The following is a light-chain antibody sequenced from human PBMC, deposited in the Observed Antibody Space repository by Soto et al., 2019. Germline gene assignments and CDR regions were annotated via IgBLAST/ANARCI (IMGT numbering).Light chain of an antibody. CDR2: AAS. J-gene: IGKJ1*01. Sequence: DIQMTQSPSSLSVSVGDRVTITCRASQDIGSSLGWFQQKPGKDPKSLIYAASTLQVGVPSRFSSSGSGTDFILTISSLQPEDFATYYCQQYNSYPRTFGQGTKLEIK. CDR3: QQYNSYPRT. CDR1: QDIGSS. V-gene: IGKV1-16*01.